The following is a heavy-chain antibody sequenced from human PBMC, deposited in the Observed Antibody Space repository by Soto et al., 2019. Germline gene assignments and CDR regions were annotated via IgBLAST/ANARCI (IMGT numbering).Heavy chain of an antibody. V-gene: IGHV3-64*02. J-gene: IGHJ4*02. CDR3: ARGPSTVATWLDY. CDR2: ISGNGFST. Sequence: PGGSLRLSCAASGFTFSNYAVHWVRQAPGKGLEYVSAISGNGFSTYYGDSVRGIFIISRDNSKNTLYLQMGSLRAEDMAVYYCARGPSTVATWLDYWGQGT. CDR1: GFTFSNYA. D-gene: IGHD4-17*01.